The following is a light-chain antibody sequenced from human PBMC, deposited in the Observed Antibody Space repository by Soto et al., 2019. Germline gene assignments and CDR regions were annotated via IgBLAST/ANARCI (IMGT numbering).Light chain of an antibody. Sequence: QSVLTQPASVSGSPGQSITISCTGASSDIGRNYVSWYQQQHPGQAPKLIIYDVSNRPSGVSNRFSGSKFDNTASLTISGLQPEDESDYYCSSFSSNTIVFGGGTKLTVL. CDR2: DVS. CDR1: SSDIGRNY. V-gene: IGLV2-14*03. J-gene: IGLJ2*01. CDR3: SSFSSNTIV.